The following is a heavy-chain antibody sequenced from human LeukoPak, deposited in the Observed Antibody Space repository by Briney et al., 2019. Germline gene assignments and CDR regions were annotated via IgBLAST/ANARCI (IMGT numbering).Heavy chain of an antibody. V-gene: IGHV3-23*01. D-gene: IGHD3/OR15-3a*01. J-gene: IGHJ4*02. CDR3: AKGAQYDFWSGYTLEYFDV. CDR2: ISGSGTST. Sequence: GGSLRLSCAASGFSNHAMNWLRQAPGKGLEWVSFISGSGTSTHYADSVKGRFTISRDNSNNTLFLQMNSLRAEDTATYYCAKGAQYDFWSGYTLEYFDVWGKGTLATVSS. CDR1: GFSNHA.